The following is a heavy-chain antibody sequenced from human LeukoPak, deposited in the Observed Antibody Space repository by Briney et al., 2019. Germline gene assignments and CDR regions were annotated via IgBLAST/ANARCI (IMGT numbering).Heavy chain of an antibody. CDR3: ARLTQDDFWSGYPYYFDY. J-gene: IGHJ4*02. V-gene: IGHV4-59*01. Sequence: SETLSLTCTVSGGSISSYYWSWIRQPPGKGLEWIGYIYYSGSTNYNPSLKSRVTISVDTSKNQFSLKLSSVTAADTAVYYCARLTQDDFWSGYPYYFDYWGRGTLVTVSS. D-gene: IGHD3-3*01. CDR1: GGSISSYY. CDR2: IYYSGST.